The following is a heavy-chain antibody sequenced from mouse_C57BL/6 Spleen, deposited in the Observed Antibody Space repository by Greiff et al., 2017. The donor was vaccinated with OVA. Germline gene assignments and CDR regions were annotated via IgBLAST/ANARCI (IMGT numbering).Heavy chain of an antibody. Sequence: EVKLMESGEGLVKPGGSLKLSCAASGFTFSSYAMSWVRQTPEKRLVWVAYISSGGDYIYYADTVKGRFTISRDNARNTLYLQMSSLKSEDTAMYYCTREARAMDYWGQGTSVTVSS. V-gene: IGHV5-9-1*02. J-gene: IGHJ4*01. CDR1: GFTFSSYA. CDR2: ISSGGDYI. CDR3: TREARAMDY.